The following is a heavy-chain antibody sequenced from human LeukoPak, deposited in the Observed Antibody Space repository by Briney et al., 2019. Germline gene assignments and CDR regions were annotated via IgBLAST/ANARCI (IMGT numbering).Heavy chain of an antibody. D-gene: IGHD6-19*01. V-gene: IGHV3-30-3*01. CDR2: ISYDGSNK. Sequence: PGGSLRLSCAASGFTFSSYAMHWVRQAPGKGLEWVAVISYDGSNKYYADSVKGRFTISRDNSKNTLYLQMNSLRAEDTAVYYCARDSSSSGWLGSYYYYGMDVWGQGTTVTVSS. CDR1: GFTFSSYA. J-gene: IGHJ6*02. CDR3: ARDSSSSGWLGSYYYYGMDV.